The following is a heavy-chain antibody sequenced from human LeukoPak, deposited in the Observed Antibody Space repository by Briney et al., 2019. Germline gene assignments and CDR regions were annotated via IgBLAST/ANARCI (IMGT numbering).Heavy chain of an antibody. Sequence: SVKVSCKASGFTFTNSPMQWVRQARGQRLEWMGWIVVSSGNTNYAQKFQERVTITRDMSTSTAYMELSSLRSEDTAVYYCATGSGWYSPDYWGQGTLVTVSS. CDR1: GFTFTNSP. J-gene: IGHJ4*02. CDR2: IVVSSGNT. CDR3: ATGSGWYSPDY. V-gene: IGHV1-58*02. D-gene: IGHD6-19*01.